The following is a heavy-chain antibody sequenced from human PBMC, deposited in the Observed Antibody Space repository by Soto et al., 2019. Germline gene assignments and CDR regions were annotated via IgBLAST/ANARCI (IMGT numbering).Heavy chain of an antibody. V-gene: IGHV4-59*08. CDR2: YSAST. CDR3: ATYSRGEGGRGY. D-gene: IGHD6-19*01. J-gene: IGHJ4*02. Sequence: WTWIRQPPGKGLEWSGDYSASTRYSPSLTSRVTISADTSKNQFSLKLSSVTATDTAVYYCATYSRGEGGRGYWGQGTLVTVSS.